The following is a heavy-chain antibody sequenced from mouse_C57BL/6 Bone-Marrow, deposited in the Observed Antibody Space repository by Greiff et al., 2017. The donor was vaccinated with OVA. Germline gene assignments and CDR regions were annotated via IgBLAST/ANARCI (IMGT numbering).Heavy chain of an antibody. CDR2: IYPRSGNT. J-gene: IGHJ4*01. CDR3: ARWGSRDAMDY. V-gene: IGHV1-81*01. Sequence: VQLQQPGAELVKPGASVKLSCKASGYTFTSYGISWVKQRTGQGLEWIGEIYPRSGNTYYNEKFKGKATLTADKSSSTAYMELRSLTSEDSAVYFCARWGSRDAMDYWGQGTSVTVSS. CDR1: GYTFTSYG.